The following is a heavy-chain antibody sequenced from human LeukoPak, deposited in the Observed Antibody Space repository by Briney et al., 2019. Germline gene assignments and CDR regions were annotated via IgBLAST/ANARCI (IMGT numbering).Heavy chain of an antibody. Sequence: ASVRVSCKASGYTFTSYGISWVRQAPGQGLEWMGWISPYNGNTDYAQKLQGRVTMTTDTSTSIAYMDLGSLRSDDTAVYYCASTLYDSSRYGQTYYFDYWGQGTLVTVSS. CDR1: GYTFTSYG. V-gene: IGHV1-18*01. J-gene: IGHJ4*02. D-gene: IGHD3-22*01. CDR3: ASTLYDSSRYGQTYYFDY. CDR2: ISPYNGNT.